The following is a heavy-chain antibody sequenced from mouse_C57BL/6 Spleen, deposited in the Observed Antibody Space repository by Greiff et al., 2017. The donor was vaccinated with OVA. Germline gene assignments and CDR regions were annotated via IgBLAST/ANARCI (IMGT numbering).Heavy chain of an antibody. V-gene: IGHV1-52*01. D-gene: IGHD1-1*01. CDR3: ARAATVVAPYAMDY. CDR1: GYTFTSYW. J-gene: IGHJ4*01. CDR2: IDPSDSET. Sequence: EQPGAELVRPGSSVKLSCKASGYTFTSYWMHWVKQRPIQGLEWIGNIDPSDSETHYNQKFKDKATLTVDKSSSTAYMQLSSLTSEDSAGYYCARAATVVAPYAMDYWGQGTSVTVSS.